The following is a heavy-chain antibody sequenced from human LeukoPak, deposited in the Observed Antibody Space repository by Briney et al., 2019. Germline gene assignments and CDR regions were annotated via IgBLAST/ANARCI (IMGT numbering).Heavy chain of an antibody. Sequence: ASVKVSCXASGYTFTSFYLHWVRQAPGQGLEWMGRINPNSGGTNYAQKFQGRVTMTRDTSISTAYMELSRLRSDDTAVYYCARDEGVLTSDYWGQGTLVTVSS. J-gene: IGHJ4*02. V-gene: IGHV1-2*06. CDR3: ARDEGVLTSDY. CDR1: GYTFTSFY. D-gene: IGHD2-8*02. CDR2: INPNSGGT.